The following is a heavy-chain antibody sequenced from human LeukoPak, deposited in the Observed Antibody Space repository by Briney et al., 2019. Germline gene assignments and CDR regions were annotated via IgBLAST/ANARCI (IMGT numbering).Heavy chain of an antibody. CDR3: ATALDTTVLLGAY. V-gene: IGHV1-8*01. CDR2: ISPYSGTT. D-gene: IGHD1-1*01. CDR1: GYTFTNYD. J-gene: IGHJ4*02. Sequence: ASVKVSCKASGYTFTNYDINWVRQASGQGLEWLGWISPYSGTTGSAQKFQGRVTMTRNSSISTAYLEMSRLTSEDTAVYYCATALDTTVLLGAYWRQGTPVTVSS.